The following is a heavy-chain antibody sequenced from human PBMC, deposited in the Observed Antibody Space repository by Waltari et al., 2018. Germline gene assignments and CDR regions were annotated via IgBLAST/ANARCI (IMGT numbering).Heavy chain of an antibody. V-gene: IGHV3-23*01. CDR1: GFSFSNYD. CDR3: AKDLTGWGAFDI. CDR2: LSGSASLK. Sequence: EVQLLESGGDLVQPGGSLRLSCIASGFSFSNYDMNWVRQAPGKGRELFSRLSGSASLKDYADSVKGRFTISRENSKNTLFLQMNSLRADDTAVYYCAKDLTGWGAFDIWGQGTMVTVSS. J-gene: IGHJ3*02. D-gene: IGHD1-20*01.